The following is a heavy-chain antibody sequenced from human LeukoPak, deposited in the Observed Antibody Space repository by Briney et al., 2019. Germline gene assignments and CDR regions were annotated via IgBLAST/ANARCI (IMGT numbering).Heavy chain of an antibody. CDR3: AKDSDYHASGSFYSGHAFDI. J-gene: IGHJ3*02. Sequence: GGSLRLSCVASGFTFSSYGMHWVRQAPGKGLEWVAVISYNEDAKIYADSVKGRFTISRDTSKNTLFLQMNSLRAEDTAVYYCAKDSDYHASGSFYSGHAFDIWGQGTMVTVSS. CDR2: ISYNEDAK. D-gene: IGHD3-10*01. V-gene: IGHV3-30*18. CDR1: GFTFSSYG.